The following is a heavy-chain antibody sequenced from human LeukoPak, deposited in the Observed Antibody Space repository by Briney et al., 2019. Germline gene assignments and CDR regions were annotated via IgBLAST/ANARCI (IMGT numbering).Heavy chain of an antibody. J-gene: IGHJ4*02. Sequence: PGGSLRLSCAASGFTFSMYAMSWVRQAPGKGLEWVSTISSSGGSTYYADSVKGRFTISRDNSKNTLYLQMNSLRAEDTAVYHCAKATPATAAFESWGQGTLLTVSS. CDR2: ISSSGGST. V-gene: IGHV3-23*01. CDR3: AKATPATAAFES. D-gene: IGHD6-13*01. CDR1: GFTFSMYA.